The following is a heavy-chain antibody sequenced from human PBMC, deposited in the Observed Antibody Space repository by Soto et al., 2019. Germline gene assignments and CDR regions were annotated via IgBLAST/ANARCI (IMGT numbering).Heavy chain of an antibody. V-gene: IGHV1-46*01. CDR2: INPGGGTT. D-gene: IGHD1-26*01. Sequence: VASVKVSCKAARYTFTTYYIHWVRQAPTQGLEWMGVINPGGGTTTYAQKFQGRLSMTRDTSANTAYMELTSLTSEDTAVYYCARDLYHLSSEGTRGATVGRQGGKGPLVAVPS. J-gene: IGHJ4*02. CDR1: RYTFTTYY. CDR3: ARDLYHLSSEGTRGATVGRQ.